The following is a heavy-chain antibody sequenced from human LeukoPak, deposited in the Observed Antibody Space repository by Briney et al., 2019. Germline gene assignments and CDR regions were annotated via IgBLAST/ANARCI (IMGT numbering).Heavy chain of an antibody. V-gene: IGHV1-18*01. J-gene: IGHJ6*02. CDR1: GYTFTSYG. CDR2: ISAYNGNT. Sequence: ASVKVSCKASGYTFTSYGISWVRQAPGQGLEWMGWISAYNGNTNYAQKLQGRVTMTTDTSTSTAYMELRGLRSDDTAVYYCARDDRTLGGALGGARSYYGMDVWGQGTTVTVSS. CDR3: ARDDRTLGGALGGARSYYGMDV. D-gene: IGHD2-21*01.